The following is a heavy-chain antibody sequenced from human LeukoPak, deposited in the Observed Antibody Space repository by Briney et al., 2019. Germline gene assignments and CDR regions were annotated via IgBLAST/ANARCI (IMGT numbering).Heavy chain of an antibody. Sequence: GGSLRLSCAASGFTFSSYSMMWVRQAPGKGLEWVSYISSSSTTIHYADSVKGRFTISRDNSKNTLYLQMNSLRAEDTAVYYCAKDLYYYDSSGYSFDYWGQGTLVTVSS. J-gene: IGHJ4*02. CDR1: GFTFSSYS. D-gene: IGHD3-22*01. V-gene: IGHV3-48*01. CDR3: AKDLYYYDSSGYSFDY. CDR2: ISSSSTTI.